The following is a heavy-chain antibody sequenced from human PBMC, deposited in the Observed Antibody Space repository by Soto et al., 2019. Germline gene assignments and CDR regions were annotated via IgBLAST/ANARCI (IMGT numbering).Heavy chain of an antibody. V-gene: IGHV3-21*01. CDR3: AREDSIIIPAVSDF. D-gene: IGHD2-2*01. J-gene: IGHJ4*02. Sequence: GGSLRLSCTVSGFAFNNYGINWVRQAPGQGLEWVSSISKSDYTYYSDSVKGRFTISRDNAKNSVTLQMNTLRVEDTAVYYCAREDSIIIPAVSDFWGQGTLVTVSS. CDR1: GFAFNNYG. CDR2: ISKSDYT.